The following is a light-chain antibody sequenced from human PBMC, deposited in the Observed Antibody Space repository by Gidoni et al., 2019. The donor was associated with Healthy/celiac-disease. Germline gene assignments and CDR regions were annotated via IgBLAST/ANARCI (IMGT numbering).Light chain of an antibody. CDR1: QSVRSY. J-gene: IGKJ4*01. CDR3: QQRSNWLT. CDR2: DAS. V-gene: IGKV3-11*01. Sequence: EIVLTQSPAPLSVSPGERATLSCRASQSVRSYLACYQQKPVPATRLLIYDASNRATGIPARFSGSGSGTYFTLTISSLEPEDFAVYYCQQRSNWLTFGGGTKVEIK.